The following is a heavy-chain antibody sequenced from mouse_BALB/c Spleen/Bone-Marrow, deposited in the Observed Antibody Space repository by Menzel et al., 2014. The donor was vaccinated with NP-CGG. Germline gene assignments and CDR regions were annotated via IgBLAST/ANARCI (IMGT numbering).Heavy chain of an antibody. Sequence: VQLQQSGAELARPGPSVQLSCKTSGYTFTNYWMQWIKQRPGQGLEWIGTIYPGDGDTRHTQKFKGKATLTADKSSSTAYMQLSSLASEDSAVYYCARSNYPYAMDYWGQGTSVTVSS. J-gene: IGHJ4*01. CDR2: IYPGDGDT. V-gene: IGHV1-87*01. D-gene: IGHD2-5*01. CDR3: ARSNYPYAMDY. CDR1: GYTFTNYW.